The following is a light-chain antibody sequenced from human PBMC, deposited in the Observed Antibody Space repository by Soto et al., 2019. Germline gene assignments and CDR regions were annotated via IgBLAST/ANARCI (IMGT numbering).Light chain of an antibody. Sequence: LQIAPSPPSPSSTLGGRGTITCRASQSISSYLNWYQQKPGKAPKLLIYAASSLQSGVPSRFSGSGSGTDFTLTISSLQPEDFATYYCQQSYSTPLTFGGGTKVDIK. CDR3: QQSYSTPLT. J-gene: IGKJ4*01. V-gene: IGKV1-39*01. CDR2: AAS. CDR1: QSISSY.